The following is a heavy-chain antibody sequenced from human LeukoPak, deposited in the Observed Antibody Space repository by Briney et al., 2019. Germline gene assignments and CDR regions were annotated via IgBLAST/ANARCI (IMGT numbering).Heavy chain of an antibody. Sequence: SETLSLTCTVSGGSISSYYWSWIRQPPGKGLEWIGYINYSGSTNYNPSLKSRVTVSVDTSKNQFSLILSSVTAADTAVYYCARGSTLRHYQYWGQGTLVTVSS. D-gene: IGHD3-16*01. CDR1: GGSISSYY. CDR2: INYSGST. V-gene: IGHV4-59*08. CDR3: ARGSTLRHYQY. J-gene: IGHJ4*02.